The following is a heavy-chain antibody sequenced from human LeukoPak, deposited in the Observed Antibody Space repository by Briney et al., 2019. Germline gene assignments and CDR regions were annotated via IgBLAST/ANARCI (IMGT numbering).Heavy chain of an antibody. V-gene: IGHV3-23*01. CDR2: ISGSGGST. CDR1: GFTFSSYA. CDR3: ARGMITMIVVVDY. Sequence: GGSLRLSCAASGFTFSSYAMSWVRQAPGKGLEWVSAISGSGGSTYYADSVKGRFTISRDNAKNSLYLQMNSLRAEDTAVYYCARGMITMIVVVDYWGQGTLVTVSS. D-gene: IGHD3-22*01. J-gene: IGHJ4*02.